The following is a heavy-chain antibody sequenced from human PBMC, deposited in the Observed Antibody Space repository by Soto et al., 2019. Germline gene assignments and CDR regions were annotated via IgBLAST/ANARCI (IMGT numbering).Heavy chain of an antibody. CDR2: IYNSGIT. CDR1: GGSISSGDYS. CDR3: ARGFFFFVRVSRFWFDL. J-gene: IGHJ5*02. Sequence: SETLSLTCTVSGGSISSGDYSWSWVRQSPKKGLEWIGHIYNSGITYYNPSLKSRVVISIDTSRNQFSLRLNSLTAADRAVYFCARGFFFFVRVSRFWFDLWGQGPLVTV. D-gene: IGHD2-8*02. V-gene: IGHV4-30-4*01.